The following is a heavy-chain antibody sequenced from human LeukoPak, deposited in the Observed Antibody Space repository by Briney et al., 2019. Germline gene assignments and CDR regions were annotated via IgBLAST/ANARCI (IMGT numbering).Heavy chain of an antibody. CDR2: IYSGGST. Sequence: GGSLRLSCAASGLTVSTNYMSWVPQAPGKGLEWVSVIYSGGSTYYADSVTSRFTISRDNSMNTLYLQMNRLRAEDTPVYFFARRLPAAWGADYWGQGTLVTVSS. J-gene: IGHJ4*02. CDR3: ARRLPAAWGADY. CDR1: GLTVSTNY. D-gene: IGHD7-27*01. V-gene: IGHV3-53*01.